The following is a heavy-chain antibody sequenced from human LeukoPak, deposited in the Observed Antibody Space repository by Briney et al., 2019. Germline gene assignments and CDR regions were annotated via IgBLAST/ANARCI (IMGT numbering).Heavy chain of an antibody. CDR3: ARLLYFYDSSGYYGDAFDI. CDR1: GGSISSSSYY. V-gene: IGHV4-39*01. D-gene: IGHD3-22*01. Sequence: SETLSLTCTVSGGSISSSSYYWGWIRQPPGKGLEWIGSIYYSGSTYYNPSLKSRVTISVDTSKNQFSLKLSSVTAADTAVYYCARLLYFYDSSGYYGDAFDIWGQGTMVTVSS. CDR2: IYYSGST. J-gene: IGHJ3*02.